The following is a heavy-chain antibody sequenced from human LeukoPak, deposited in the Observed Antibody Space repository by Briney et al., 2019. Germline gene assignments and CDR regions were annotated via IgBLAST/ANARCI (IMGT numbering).Heavy chain of an antibody. CDR1: GFTLAHFG. J-gene: IGHJ3*02. D-gene: IGHD5-18*01. V-gene: IGHV1-69*05. CDR2: IIPIFGTA. Sequence: GASVKVSCKTSGFTLAHFGLIWVRQAPGQGLEWMGGIIPIFGTANYEQKFQGRVTITTDEPTSTAYMELSSLRSEDTAVDYCARIAAMVNGFGAFDIWGHGTMVTVSS. CDR3: ARIAAMVNGFGAFDI.